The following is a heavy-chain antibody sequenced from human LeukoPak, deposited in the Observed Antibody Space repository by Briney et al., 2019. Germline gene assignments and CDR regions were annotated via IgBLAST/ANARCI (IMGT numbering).Heavy chain of an antibody. CDR1: EFTFSSYS. CDR3: ARVSCSSTSCYTEPDAFDI. Sequence: GGSLRLSCAASEFTFSSYSMNWVRQAPGKGLEWVSSISSSSSYIYYADSVKGRFTISRDNAKNSLYLQMNSLRAEDTAVYCCARVSCSSTSCYTEPDAFDIWGQGTMVTVSS. J-gene: IGHJ3*02. V-gene: IGHV3-21*01. CDR2: ISSSSSYI. D-gene: IGHD2-2*02.